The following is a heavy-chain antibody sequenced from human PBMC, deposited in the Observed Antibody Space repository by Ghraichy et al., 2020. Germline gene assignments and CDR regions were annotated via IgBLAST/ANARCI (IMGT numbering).Heavy chain of an antibody. CDR1: RAPVSALV. CDR3: ATRGTAPTFWFDY. Sequence: ASVKVSCKISRAPVSALVTPWDLVSPVQLLEWKGGFDPEDGETIYAQKFQGRVTMTEDTSTDTAYMELSSLRSEDTAVYYCATRGTAPTFWFDYWGQGTLV. V-gene: IGHV1-24*01. D-gene: IGHD1/OR15-1a*01. CDR2: FDPEDGET. J-gene: IGHJ4*02.